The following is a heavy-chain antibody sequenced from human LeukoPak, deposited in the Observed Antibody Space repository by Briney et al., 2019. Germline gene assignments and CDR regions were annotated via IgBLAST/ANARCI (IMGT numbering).Heavy chain of an antibody. J-gene: IGHJ4*02. CDR3: ARLSDWLEY. D-gene: IGHD3-9*01. CDR1: GYSISSGYY. CDR2: IYHSGST. V-gene: IGHV4-38-2*01. Sequence: SETLSLTCAVSGYSISSGYYCGWIRQPPGRGLEWIGSIYHSGSTYYNPSLKSRVTISVDTSKNQFSLKLSSVTATDTAVYYCARLSDWLEYWGQGTLVTVSS.